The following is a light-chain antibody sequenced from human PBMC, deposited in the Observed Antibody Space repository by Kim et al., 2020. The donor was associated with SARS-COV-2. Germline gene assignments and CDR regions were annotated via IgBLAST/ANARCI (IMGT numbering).Light chain of an antibody. V-gene: IGLV3-1*01. CDR3: QAWDSRTVI. CDR1: KLGDKY. Sequence: SYELTQPPSVSVSPGQTASITCSGDKLGDKYACWYQQKPGQSPLLVIYEGTARPSGIPERFSGSKSGTTATLTISGTQAMDEADYYCQAWDSRTVIFGGGTQLTVL. CDR2: EGT. J-gene: IGLJ2*01.